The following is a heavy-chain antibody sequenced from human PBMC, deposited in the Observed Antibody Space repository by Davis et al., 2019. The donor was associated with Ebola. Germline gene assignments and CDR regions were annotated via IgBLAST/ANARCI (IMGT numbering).Heavy chain of an antibody. Sequence: PGGSLRLSCAASGFSFNMYIMNWVRQAPGKGLEWVSGISGGGESINYANSVKGRFTISRDNFNNMLHLQMNSLRAEDTAIYYCVKQNRGDYWGQGAPVIVSS. V-gene: IGHV3-23*01. CDR3: VKQNRGDY. CDR2: ISGGGESI. CDR1: GFSFNMYI. D-gene: IGHD3-10*01. J-gene: IGHJ4*02.